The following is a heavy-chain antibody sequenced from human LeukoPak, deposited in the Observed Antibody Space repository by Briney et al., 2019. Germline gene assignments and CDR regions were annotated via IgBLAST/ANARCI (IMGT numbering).Heavy chain of an antibody. CDR3: ARVLRSGISGFALNV. D-gene: IGHD3-3*01. CDR1: GFTVSGDF. Sequence: GGSLRLSCAASGFTVSGDFMTWVRQAAGKGLEWVSIIYNGGTTYYADSVRGRFTISKDNSYNTLYLQMNSLGPDDTAIYYCARVLRSGISGFALNVWGQGTMVTVSP. CDR2: IYNGGTT. V-gene: IGHV3-66*02. J-gene: IGHJ3*01.